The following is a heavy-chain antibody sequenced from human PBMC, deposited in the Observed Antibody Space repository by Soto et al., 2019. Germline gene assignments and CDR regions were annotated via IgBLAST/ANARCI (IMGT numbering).Heavy chain of an antibody. CDR2: IGGSGVST. D-gene: IGHD6-6*01. CDR1: GFTFSSYA. Sequence: EVQLLESGGGLVQPGGSLRLSCAASGFTFSSYAMSWVRQAPGKGLEWVSGIGGSGVSTYYADSVKGRFTISRDNSKSTLYLQMNSLRDEDTAVYYCARDRERIATRTFAYWGQGTLVTVSS. J-gene: IGHJ4*02. CDR3: ARDRERIATRTFAY. V-gene: IGHV3-23*01.